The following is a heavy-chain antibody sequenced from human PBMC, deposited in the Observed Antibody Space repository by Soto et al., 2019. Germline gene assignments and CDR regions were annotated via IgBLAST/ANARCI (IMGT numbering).Heavy chain of an antibody. Sequence: QVQLVQSGAEVKKPGASVKVSCKASGYTFTSYAMHWVRQAPGQRLEWMGWINAGNGNTKYSQKFQGRVTITRDTSASTDYMELSSLRSEDTAVYYCARLSRYGYGPFDYWGQGTLVTVSS. V-gene: IGHV1-3*01. CDR2: INAGNGNT. D-gene: IGHD5-18*01. J-gene: IGHJ4*02. CDR1: GYTFTSYA. CDR3: ARLSRYGYGPFDY.